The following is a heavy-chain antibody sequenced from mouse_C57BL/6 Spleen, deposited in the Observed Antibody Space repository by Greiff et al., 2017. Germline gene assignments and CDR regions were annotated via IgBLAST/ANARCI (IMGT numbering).Heavy chain of an antibody. Sequence: QVQLQQPGAELVKPGASVKMSCKASGYTFTSYWITWVKQRPGQGLEWIGDIYPGSGSTNYNEKFKSKATLTVDTSSSTAYMQLSSLTSEDSAVYYCAREENTTADYWYFDVWGIGTTVTVSS. CDR2: IYPGSGST. D-gene: IGHD1-2*01. CDR3: AREENTTADYWYFDV. V-gene: IGHV1-55*01. CDR1: GYTFTSYW. J-gene: IGHJ1*03.